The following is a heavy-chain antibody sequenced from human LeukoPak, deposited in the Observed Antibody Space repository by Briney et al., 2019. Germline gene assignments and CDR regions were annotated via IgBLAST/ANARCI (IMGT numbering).Heavy chain of an antibody. D-gene: IGHD6-13*01. CDR3: ARLRSSSWYVGGFWFDP. CDR1: GGSISSYY. CDR2: IYTSGST. V-gene: IGHV4-4*09. Sequence: SETLSLTCTVSGGSISSYYWSWIRQPPGKGLEWIGYIYTSGSTNYNPSLKSRVTISVDTSKNQFSLKLSSVTAAGTAVYYCARLRSSSWYVGGFWFDPWGQGTLVTVSS. J-gene: IGHJ5*02.